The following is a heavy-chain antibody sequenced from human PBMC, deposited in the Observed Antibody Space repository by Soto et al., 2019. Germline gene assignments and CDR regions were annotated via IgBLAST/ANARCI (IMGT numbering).Heavy chain of an antibody. V-gene: IGHV3-23*01. CDR3: AKDRSIAAAGTGNWFDP. D-gene: IGHD6-13*01. CDR2: ISGSGGST. J-gene: IGHJ5*02. CDR1: GFTFSSYA. Sequence: HPGGTLRLSCAASGFTFSSYAMSWVRQAPGKGLEWVSAISGSGGSTYYADSVKGRFTISRDNSKNTLYLQMNSLRAEDTAAYYCAKDRSIAAAGTGNWFDPWGQGTLVTVSS.